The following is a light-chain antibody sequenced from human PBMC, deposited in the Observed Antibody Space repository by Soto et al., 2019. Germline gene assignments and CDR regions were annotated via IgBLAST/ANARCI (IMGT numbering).Light chain of an antibody. V-gene: IGKV3-11*01. Sequence: EIVLPQSPATLSLSPGERATLSCRASQSVSSYLAWYQQKPGQAPRLLIYGASNRATGIPARFSGSGSGTDFTLTISSLETEDFAVYYCQQRSNWPHPFGQGTKLDIK. J-gene: IGKJ2*01. CDR1: QSVSSY. CDR3: QQRSNWPHP. CDR2: GAS.